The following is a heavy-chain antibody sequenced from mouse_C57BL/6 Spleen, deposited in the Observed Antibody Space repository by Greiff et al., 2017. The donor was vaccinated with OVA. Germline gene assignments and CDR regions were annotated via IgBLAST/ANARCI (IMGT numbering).Heavy chain of an antibody. CDR2: ISGGGGNT. CDR1: GFTFSSYT. CDR3: ARHGEGYAMDY. Sequence: EVHLVESGGGLVKPGGSLKLSCAASGFTFSSYTMSWVRQTPEKRLEWVATISGGGGNTYYPDSVKGRFTISRDNAKNTLYLQMSSLRSEDTALYYCARHGEGYAMDYWGQGTSVTVSS. J-gene: IGHJ4*01. V-gene: IGHV5-9*01.